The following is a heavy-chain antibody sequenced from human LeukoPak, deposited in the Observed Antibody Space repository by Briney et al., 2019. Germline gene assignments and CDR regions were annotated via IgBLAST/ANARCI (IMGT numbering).Heavy chain of an antibody. CDR3: VKPGEWLYTWNYYFDG. CDR1: GFSFDSFA. J-gene: IGHJ4*02. V-gene: IGHV3-30*18. D-gene: IGHD3-16*01. Sequence: GGSLRLSCAAAGFSFDSFAMHWVRQAPGKGLEWVAVISYEGRRRYYADSVKGRFTVSRDTPKNTLYLRMNSLRAEDTALYYCVKPGEWLYTWNYYFDGWGQGTLATVSS. CDR2: ISYEGRRR.